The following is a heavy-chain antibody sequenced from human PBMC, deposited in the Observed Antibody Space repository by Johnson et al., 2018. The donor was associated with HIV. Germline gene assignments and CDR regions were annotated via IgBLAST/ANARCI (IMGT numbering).Heavy chain of an antibody. Sequence: VQLVESGGGLEQPGRSLRLSCAASGFTFDDCAMHWVRQAPGKGLEWVSGISWNSGSIAYADPVKGRFTISRDNSENTLYLQMNSLRAEDTAVYYCAKDEQWLNDAFDIWGQGTMVTVSS. V-gene: IGHV3-9*01. J-gene: IGHJ3*02. CDR1: GFTFDDCA. CDR3: AKDEQWLNDAFDI. CDR2: ISWNSGSI. D-gene: IGHD6-19*01.